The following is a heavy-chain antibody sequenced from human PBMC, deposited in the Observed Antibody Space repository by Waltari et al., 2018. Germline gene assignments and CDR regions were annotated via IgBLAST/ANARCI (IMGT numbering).Heavy chain of an antibody. Sequence: EVQLVESGGVVVQPGGSLRLSCAASGFTFDDYTMPWVRQAPGKGLEWMGLFFPEDSDRRYSPSFQGQVTMSADRSISIAYLHLNNLKTSDTAIYYCARQFPPYCGGDCYSDYWGQGTLVTVSS. CDR3: ARQFPPYCGGDCYSDY. J-gene: IGHJ4*02. D-gene: IGHD2-21*01. CDR1: GFTFDDYT. V-gene: IGHV5-51*01. CDR2: FFPEDSDR.